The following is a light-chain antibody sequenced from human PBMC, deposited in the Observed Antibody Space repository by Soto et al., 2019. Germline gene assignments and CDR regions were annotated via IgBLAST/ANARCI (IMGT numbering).Light chain of an antibody. CDR2: GAS. CDR1: QSLSSSY. V-gene: IGKV3-20*01. Sequence: EIVLTQSPGTLSLSPGERATLSCRASQSLSSSYLVWYQQKPGQAPRLLIYGASSRATDIPDRITGSGSGTDFTLTISRLEPEDFAVYYCQHYGSTPWTFGQGTKVDIK. CDR3: QHYGSTPWT. J-gene: IGKJ1*01.